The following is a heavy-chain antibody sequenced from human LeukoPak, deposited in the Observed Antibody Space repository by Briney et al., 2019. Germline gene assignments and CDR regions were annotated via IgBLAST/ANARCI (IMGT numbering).Heavy chain of an antibody. D-gene: IGHD2-21*02. J-gene: IGHJ3*02. V-gene: IGHV4-39*07. CDR1: GGSISSSSYY. CDR3: TRPRKVPAQRAGDAFDI. Sequence: PSETLSLTCTVSGGSISSSSYYWGWIRQPPGKGLEWIGSIYYSGSTYYNPSLKSRVTISVDTSKNQFSLKLSSVTAADTGIYYCTRPRKVPAQRAGDAFDIWGQGTMVTVSS. CDR2: IYYSGST.